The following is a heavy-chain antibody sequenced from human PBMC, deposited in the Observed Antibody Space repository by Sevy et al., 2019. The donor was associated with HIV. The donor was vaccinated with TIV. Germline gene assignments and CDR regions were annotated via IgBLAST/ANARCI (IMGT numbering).Heavy chain of an antibody. CDR2: ISAYNGNT. J-gene: IGHJ6*03. CDR1: GFTFTSYG. D-gene: IGHD2-15*01. V-gene: IGHV1-18*04. Sequence: ASVKVSCKASGFTFTSYGISWVRQAPGQGLEWMGWISAYNGNTNYALKLQGRVTMTTDTSTSTAYMELRSLRSDDTAVYYCAREWRLYCSGGSCHWDYYYMDVWGNGTTVTVSS. CDR3: AREWRLYCSGGSCHWDYYYMDV.